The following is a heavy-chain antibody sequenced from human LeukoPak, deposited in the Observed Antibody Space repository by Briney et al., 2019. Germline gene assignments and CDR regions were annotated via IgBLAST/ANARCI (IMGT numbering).Heavy chain of an antibody. D-gene: IGHD5-24*01. CDR3: ARVEMATFDY. V-gene: IGHV4-59*01. Sequence: SETLSLTCTVSGGSISSYYWSWIRQPPGKGLEWIGYIYYSGSTNYNPSLKSRVTISVVTSKNQFSLKLSSVTAADTAVYCCARVEMATFDYWGQGTLVTVSS. J-gene: IGHJ4*02. CDR1: GGSISSYY. CDR2: IYYSGST.